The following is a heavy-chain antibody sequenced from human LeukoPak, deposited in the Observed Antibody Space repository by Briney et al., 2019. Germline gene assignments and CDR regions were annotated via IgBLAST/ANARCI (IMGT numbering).Heavy chain of an antibody. CDR2: ISSSGISI. CDR1: GFTFSSYG. D-gene: IGHD3-22*01. V-gene: IGHV3-48*02. J-gene: IGHJ4*02. Sequence: PGGSLRLSCAASGFTFSSYGMNWVRRAPGRGLEWVSYISSSGISIYYADSVKGRFTISRDNAKNSLYLQMNSLRDEDTAVYYCARAFPSGYDYWGQGTLVTVSS. CDR3: ARAFPSGYDY.